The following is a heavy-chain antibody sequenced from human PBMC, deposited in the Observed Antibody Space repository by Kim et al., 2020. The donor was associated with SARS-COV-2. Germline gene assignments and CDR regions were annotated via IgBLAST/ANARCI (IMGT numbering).Heavy chain of an antibody. CDR1: GGSISSYY. D-gene: IGHD1-26*01. Sequence: SETLSLTCTVYGGSISSYYWSWIRQPPGKGLEWIGYIYYSGSTNYNPSLKSRVTISVDTSKNQFSLKLSSVTAADTAVYYCALGGDPYSGSHYGYWGQGTLVTVSS. J-gene: IGHJ4*02. V-gene: IGHV4-59*01. CDR2: IYYSGST. CDR3: ALGGDPYSGSHYGY.